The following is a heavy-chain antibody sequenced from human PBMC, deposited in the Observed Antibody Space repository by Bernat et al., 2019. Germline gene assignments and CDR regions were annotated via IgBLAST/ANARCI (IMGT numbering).Heavy chain of an antibody. CDR1: GFTFSSYG. Sequence: QVQLVESGGGVVQPGRSLRLSCAASGFTFSSYGMHWVRQAPGKGLEWVAVISYDGSNKYYADSVKGRFTISRDNAKNSLYLQVNSLRDEDTAVYYCARELVVGVAEYFQDWGQGTLVTVSS. CDR2: ISYDGSNK. CDR3: ARELVVGVAEYFQD. V-gene: IGHV3-30*03. J-gene: IGHJ1*01. D-gene: IGHD2-15*01.